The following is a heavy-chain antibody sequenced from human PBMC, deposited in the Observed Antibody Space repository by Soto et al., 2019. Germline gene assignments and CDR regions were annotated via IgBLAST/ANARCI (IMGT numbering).Heavy chain of an antibody. V-gene: IGHV3-23*01. CDR3: ARDEGWERYCSSTSCYLTVPSSPRPHDY. Sequence: GGSLRLSCAASGFTFSSYGMSWVRQAPGKGLEWVSAITGSGGSTFYADSVKGRFTISRDNFKSTLYLQMNSLRADDTAVYYCARDEGWERYCSSTSCYLTVPSSPRPHDYWGQGTLVTVSS. J-gene: IGHJ4*02. CDR1: GFTFSSYG. D-gene: IGHD2-2*01. CDR2: ITGSGGST.